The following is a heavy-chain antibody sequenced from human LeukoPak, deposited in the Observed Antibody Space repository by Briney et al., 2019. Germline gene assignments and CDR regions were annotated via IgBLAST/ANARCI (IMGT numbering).Heavy chain of an antibody. Sequence: PSETLSLTCTVSGYSINSGYYWSWIRQPPGKRLEWIGSIYYSGSTYSNPTLKSRLTISVDTSKNQFSLKLSSVTAADTAVYYCARAPLGGGLDYWGQGTLVTVSS. CDR2: IYYSGST. D-gene: IGHD1-26*01. CDR3: ARAPLGGGLDY. J-gene: IGHJ4*02. V-gene: IGHV4-38-2*02. CDR1: GYSINSGYY.